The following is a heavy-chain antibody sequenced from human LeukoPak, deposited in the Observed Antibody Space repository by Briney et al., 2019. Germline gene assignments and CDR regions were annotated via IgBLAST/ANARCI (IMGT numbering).Heavy chain of an antibody. CDR3: ARASRGATVAFDI. J-gene: IGHJ3*02. CDR2: IYTSGST. V-gene: IGHV4-4*07. D-gene: IGHD1-26*01. Sequence: SETLSLTGTVSGGSISSYYWNWIRQPAGKGLEWIGHIYTSGSTNYSPSLKSRVTMSVDTSKNQFSLKLSSMTAADTAVYYCARASRGATVAFDIWGHGTMVTVSS. CDR1: GGSISSYY.